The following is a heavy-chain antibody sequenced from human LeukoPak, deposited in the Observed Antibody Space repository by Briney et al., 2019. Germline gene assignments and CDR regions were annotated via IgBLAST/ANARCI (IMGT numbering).Heavy chain of an antibody. D-gene: IGHD4-17*01. CDR3: ATTDDYGDYVRAFDV. CDR2: IYHSGST. Sequence: SETLSLTCTVSGYSISRGYYWGWIRQPPGKGLEWIGNIYHSGSTYYNPSLKSRVTISVDTSKNQFSLKLSSVTAADTPVYSFATTDDYGDYVRAFDVWGQGTMVPVCS. J-gene: IGHJ3*01. CDR1: GYSISRGYY. V-gene: IGHV4-38-2*02.